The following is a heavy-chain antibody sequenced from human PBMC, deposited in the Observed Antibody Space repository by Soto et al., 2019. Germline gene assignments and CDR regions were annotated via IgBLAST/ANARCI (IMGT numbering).Heavy chain of an antibody. J-gene: IGHJ6*02. D-gene: IGHD5-12*01. CDR1: GYTFTSYG. Sequence: QVQLVQSGGEVKKPGASVKLSCTASGYTFTSYGISWVRQAPGQGLEWMGWISAYNGKTNYAQHVQGRVTMTTDTSTRTAYMDLRSPRSDDTAVYYCARGGDVNYYHGMDVWGQGTTVTVSS. V-gene: IGHV1-18*01. CDR3: ARGGDVNYYHGMDV. CDR2: ISAYNGKT.